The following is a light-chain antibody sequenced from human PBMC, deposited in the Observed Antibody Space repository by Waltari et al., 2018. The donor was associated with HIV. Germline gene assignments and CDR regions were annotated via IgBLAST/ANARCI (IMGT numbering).Light chain of an antibody. J-gene: IGLJ2*01. CDR3: SSYTSSSTLGVV. V-gene: IGLV2-14*01. CDR2: EVS. Sequence: QSALTQPASVSGSPGQSITISCTGTSSDVGGYHYVSWYQQHPGKAPKLMIYEVSNRPSGVSNRFSGSKSGNTASLTISGLQAEDEADYYCSSYTSSSTLGVVFGGGTKLTVL. CDR1: SSDVGGYHY.